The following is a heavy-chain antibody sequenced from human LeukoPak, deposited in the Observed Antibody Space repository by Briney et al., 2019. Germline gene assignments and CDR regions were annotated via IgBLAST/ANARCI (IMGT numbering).Heavy chain of an antibody. CDR2: IYPGDSDT. J-gene: IGHJ3*01. V-gene: IGHV5-51*01. CDR3: ARASASWHYAFDL. D-gene: IGHD2-2*01. Sequence: GESLKISCKGSGHSFTSYWIGWVRQMPGKGLEWMGIIYPGDSDTRYSPSFQGQVTISADESISTAYLQWSSLKASDTAIYYCARASASWHYAFDLWGQGTVVTVSS. CDR1: GHSFTSYW.